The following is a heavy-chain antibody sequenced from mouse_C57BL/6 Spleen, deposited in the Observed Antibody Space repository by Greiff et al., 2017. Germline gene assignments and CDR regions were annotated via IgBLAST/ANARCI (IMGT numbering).Heavy chain of an antibody. Sequence: VQLQQPGAELVRPGSSVKLSCKASGYTFTSYWMHWVKQRPIQGLEWIGNIDPSDSETNYNQKFKDKATLTVDKSSSTAYMQLSSLTSEDSAVYYCARTHYGSSPWFAYWGQGTLVTVSA. V-gene: IGHV1-52*01. D-gene: IGHD1-1*01. CDR1: GYTFTSYW. CDR3: ARTHYGSSPWFAY. J-gene: IGHJ3*01. CDR2: IDPSDSET.